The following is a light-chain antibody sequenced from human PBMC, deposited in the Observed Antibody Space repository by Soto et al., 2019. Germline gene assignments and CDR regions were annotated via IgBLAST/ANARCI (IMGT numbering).Light chain of an antibody. CDR1: QSISTW. CDR3: QQYDSFPIT. Sequence: DIRMTQSPSSMSASVGDRVTITCRTTQSISTWLSWYQNKSGRDPKILIYDSSSLESGVPSRFSGSGSGTEFSLTISRLQTDDFATYVCQQYDSFPITFGQGTRLEIK. J-gene: IGKJ5*01. V-gene: IGKV1-5*01. CDR2: DSS.